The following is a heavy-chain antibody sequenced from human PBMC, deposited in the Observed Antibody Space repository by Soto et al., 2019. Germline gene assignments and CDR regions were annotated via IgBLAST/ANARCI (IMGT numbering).Heavy chain of an antibody. Sequence: QVQLQESGPGLVKPSQTLSLTCTVSGAYVNTGGYYWSWVRQYPGKGLEWIGYIYHSGDTYYNPSLKSRLTISVHTSKNPFSLSLSSVTVADTAVYYCARAPGNERLDYWGQGTLVIVSS. J-gene: IGHJ4*02. CDR3: ARAPGNERLDY. V-gene: IGHV4-31*03. CDR2: IYHSGDT. CDR1: GAYVNTGGYY. D-gene: IGHD1-1*01.